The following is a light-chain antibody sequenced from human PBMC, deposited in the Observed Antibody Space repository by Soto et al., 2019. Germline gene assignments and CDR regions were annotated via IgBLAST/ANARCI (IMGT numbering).Light chain of an antibody. Sequence: IVLAQSPATLSLSPGERATISCRASHSVANNYLAWYQQKHGQAPRLIIFAASSRATGVPHRFTASGSGTDFTLTISRVEPEDFAVYYCQQNDDSPGTFGQGTKVEIK. CDR3: QQNDDSPGT. J-gene: IGKJ1*01. CDR1: HSVANNY. CDR2: AAS. V-gene: IGKV3-20*01.